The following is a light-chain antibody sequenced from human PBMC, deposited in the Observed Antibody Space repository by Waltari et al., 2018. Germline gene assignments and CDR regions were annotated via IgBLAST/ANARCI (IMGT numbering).Light chain of an antibody. CDR1: SSDAGYYNY. Sequence: HSALTPPASLSGSPGQSITIPCTGTSSDAGYYNYVSWYQHDPGKAPKLIIDEVTNRPSGVSSRFSGSKSGSTASLTISGLQAEDETDYYCSSYTTSGLYVFGSGTQVTVL. V-gene: IGLV2-14*01. CDR2: EVT. CDR3: SSYTTSGLYV. J-gene: IGLJ1*01.